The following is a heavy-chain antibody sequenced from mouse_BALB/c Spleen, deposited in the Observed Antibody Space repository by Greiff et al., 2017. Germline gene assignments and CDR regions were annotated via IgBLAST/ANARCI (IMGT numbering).Heavy chain of an antibody. V-gene: IGHV3-2*02. CDR3: AREGTYGPRFAY. J-gene: IGHJ3*01. D-gene: IGHD1-1*01. CDR2: ISYSGST. CDR1: GYSITSDYA. Sequence: EVQLQESGPGLVKPSQSLSLTCTVTGYSITSDYAWNWIRPFPGNKLEWMGYISYSGSTSYNPSLKSRISITRDTSKNQFFLQLNSVTTEDTATYYCAREGTYGPRFAYWGQGTLVTVSA.